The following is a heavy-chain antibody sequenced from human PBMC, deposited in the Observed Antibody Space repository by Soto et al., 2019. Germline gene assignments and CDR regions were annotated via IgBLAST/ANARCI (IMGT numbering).Heavy chain of an antibody. Sequence: GASVKVSCKASGYTFTGYYMHWVRQAPGQGLEWMGWINPNSGGTNYAQKFQGWVTMTRDTSISTAYMELSRLRSDDTAVYYCARNEIRPYSYGYSGYFDYWGQGTLVTVSS. CDR2: INPNSGGT. J-gene: IGHJ4*02. D-gene: IGHD5-18*01. V-gene: IGHV1-2*04. CDR3: ARNEIRPYSYGYSGYFDY. CDR1: GYTFTGYY.